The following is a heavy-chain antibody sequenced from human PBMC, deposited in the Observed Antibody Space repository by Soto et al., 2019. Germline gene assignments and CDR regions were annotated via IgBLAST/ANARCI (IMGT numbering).Heavy chain of an antibody. Sequence: PGGSLRLSCGAPGVTFKDYGMLWVRQAPGKGLEWVAVISYDGKQTYYADSVKGRFTISKDKSKRTLFLQMNSLRVDDTAVYYCARDGWGSNWYFDLWGRGTLVTVSS. D-gene: IGHD3-16*01. CDR1: GVTFKDYG. V-gene: IGHV3-30*03. J-gene: IGHJ2*01. CDR2: ISYDGKQT. CDR3: ARDGWGSNWYFDL.